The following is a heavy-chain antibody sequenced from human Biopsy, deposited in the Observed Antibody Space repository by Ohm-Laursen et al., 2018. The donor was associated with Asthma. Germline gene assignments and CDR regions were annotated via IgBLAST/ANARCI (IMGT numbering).Heavy chain of an antibody. D-gene: IGHD2-21*02. Sequence: SQTLSLTCGVSGDSIDSGDYSWTWIRQSPGVGLEWIGYIYRNGDTYYNPTLKNRVTISIDRSKNQFSLRLRSVTAADTAVYYCARGWNCGGDCYSLDYWGQGPLATASS. CDR2: IYRNGDT. CDR3: ARGWNCGGDCYSLDY. V-gene: IGHV4-30-2*06. J-gene: IGHJ4*02. CDR1: GDSIDSGDYS.